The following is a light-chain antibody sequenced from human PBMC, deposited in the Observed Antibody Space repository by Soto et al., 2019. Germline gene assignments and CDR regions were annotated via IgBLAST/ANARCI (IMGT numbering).Light chain of an antibody. CDR1: QSISDV. CDR2: DAS. V-gene: IGKV3-11*01. J-gene: IGKJ5*01. Sequence: EIVLTQSPATLSLSQGERATLSCRASQSISDVLAWYQQKPGQAPRLLIYDASKRATDIPDRFIGSGSGTDFTLTISSLEPEDFAVYYCQQRSNCPPITFGQGTRLEIK. CDR3: QQRSNCPPIT.